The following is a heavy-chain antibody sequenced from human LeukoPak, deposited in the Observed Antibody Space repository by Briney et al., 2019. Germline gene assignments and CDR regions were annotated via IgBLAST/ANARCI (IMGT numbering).Heavy chain of an antibody. CDR1: GYTFTSYG. CDR2: ISAYNGNT. Sequence: ASVKVSCKASGYTFTSYGISWVRQAPGQGLEWMGWISAYNGNTNYAQKLQGRVTMTTDTSTSTAYMELRSLRSDDTAVYYCARGRYSRIFYYYYMDVWGKGTTVTVSS. CDR3: ARGRYSRIFYYYYMDV. J-gene: IGHJ6*03. V-gene: IGHV1-18*01. D-gene: IGHD6-13*01.